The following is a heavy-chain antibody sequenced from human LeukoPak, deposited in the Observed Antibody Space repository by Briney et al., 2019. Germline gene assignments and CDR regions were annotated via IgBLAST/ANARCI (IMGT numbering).Heavy chain of an antibody. CDR3: ARRGVPAAHNLDH. CDR2: INHSGST. CDR1: GGSFSGCY. D-gene: IGHD2-2*01. Sequence: PSETLSLTCAVYGGSFSGCYWSWIRQPPGKGLEWIGEINHSGSTNYNPSLKSRVTMSADTSKNQFSLKVSSVTAADTAVYYCARRGVPAAHNLDHWGQGILVTVSA. J-gene: IGHJ4*02. V-gene: IGHV4-34*01.